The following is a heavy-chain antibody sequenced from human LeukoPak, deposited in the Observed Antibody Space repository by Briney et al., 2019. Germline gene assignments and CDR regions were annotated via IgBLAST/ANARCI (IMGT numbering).Heavy chain of an antibody. D-gene: IGHD3-9*01. CDR2: IYYSGST. J-gene: IGHJ4*02. V-gene: IGHV4-59*08. Sequence: SETLSLTCTVSGGSISIYHWSWIRHPPGKGLEWIGYIYYSGSTHYNPSLKRRDTISVDTSKHQFSLKLSSVPAADTAVYYCARHEGSSYYDILTGYYDGKFDYWGQGTLVTVSS. CDR3: ARHEGSSYYDILTGYYDGKFDY. CDR1: GGSISIYH.